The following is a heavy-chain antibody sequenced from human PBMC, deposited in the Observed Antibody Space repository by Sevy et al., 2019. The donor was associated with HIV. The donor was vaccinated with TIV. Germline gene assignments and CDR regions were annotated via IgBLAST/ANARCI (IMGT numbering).Heavy chain of an antibody. CDR1: GGSVSSGSYY. CDR2: IYYSGST. Sequence: SETLSLTCTVSGGSVSSGSYYWSWIRQPPGKGLEWIGYIYYSGSTNYNPSLKSQVTISVDTSKNQFSLKLSSVTAADTAVYYCARDKKTVTTHYGMDVWGQGTTVTVSS. CDR3: ARDKKTVTTHYGMDV. D-gene: IGHD4-4*01. J-gene: IGHJ6*02. V-gene: IGHV4-61*01.